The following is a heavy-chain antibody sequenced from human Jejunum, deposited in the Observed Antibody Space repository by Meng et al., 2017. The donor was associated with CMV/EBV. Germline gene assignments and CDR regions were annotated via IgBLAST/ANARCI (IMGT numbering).Heavy chain of an antibody. Sequence: LRLSCAASGFTFSNAYMTWVRQAPGKGLEWVGRIKSKTDGGTIDYAAPVRGRFTISRDDSKNTLYLQMNSLKTDDTAVYYCLNRWDNWGQGTLVTRLL. J-gene: IGHJ1*01. CDR2: IKSKTDGGTI. D-gene: IGHD1-26*01. V-gene: IGHV3-15*01. CDR3: LNRWDN. CDR1: GFTFSNAY.